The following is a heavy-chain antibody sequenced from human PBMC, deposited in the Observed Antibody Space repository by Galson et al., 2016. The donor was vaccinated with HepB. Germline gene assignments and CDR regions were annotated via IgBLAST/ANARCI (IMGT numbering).Heavy chain of an antibody. J-gene: IGHJ6*02. CDR1: GFTFRNYG. CDR3: AKERIAGITLDRGVMTSRLADV. Sequence: SLRLSCAASGFTFRNYGMHWVRQVPGKWLEWVAVISSDGINKYFADSVRGRFNISSANSKNTLYLQMHSPRAEETAVYYCAKERIAGITLDRGVMTSRLADVWGQGTTVTVSS. V-gene: IGHV3-30*18. D-gene: IGHD3-10*01. CDR2: ISSDGINK.